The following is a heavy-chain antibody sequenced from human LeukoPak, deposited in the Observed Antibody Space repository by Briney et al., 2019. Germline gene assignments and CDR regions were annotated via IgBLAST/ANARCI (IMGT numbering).Heavy chain of an antibody. D-gene: IGHD5-18*01. CDR2: VSSGFHA. CDR3: VREARGYHYTYFDY. CDR1: GFTLGSHD. Sequence: GGSLRLSCTASGFTLGSHDMHWVRQIPGQGLEWVAAVSSGFHAFFADSVQGRFTVSREDARNSLYLQMNSLRAGDTAVYYCVREARGYHYTYFDYWGQGTLVTVSS. V-gene: IGHV3-13*01. J-gene: IGHJ4*02.